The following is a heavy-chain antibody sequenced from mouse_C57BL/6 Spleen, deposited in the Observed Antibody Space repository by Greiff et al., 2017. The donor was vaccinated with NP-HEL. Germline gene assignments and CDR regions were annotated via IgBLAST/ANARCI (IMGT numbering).Heavy chain of an antibody. J-gene: IGHJ2*01. CDR1: GYTFTDYE. V-gene: IGHV1-15*01. Sequence: VKLQQSVAELVRPGASVTLSCKASGYTFTDYEMHWVKQTPVHGLEWIGAIDPETGGTAYNQKFKGKAILTADKSSSTAYMELRSLTSEDSAVYYCTRGDYDGYFDYWGQGTTLTVSS. CDR2: IDPETGGT. CDR3: TRGDYDGYFDY. D-gene: IGHD2-4*01.